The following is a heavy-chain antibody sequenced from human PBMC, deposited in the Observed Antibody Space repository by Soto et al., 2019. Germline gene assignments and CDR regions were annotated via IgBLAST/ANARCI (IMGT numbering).Heavy chain of an antibody. CDR1: GDSIRTSNW. CDR2: IYSSGTT. V-gene: IGHV4-4*02. Sequence: QVQLQESGPGLVKSSGTLSLACTVSGDSIRTSNWWSWVRQTPGKGLEWIGEIYSSGTTNFNPSLKSRVRISVADSRNQFSLNLTSVTAADTAVYFCASAPGVVVGTSILSSWFDPWGQGTLVIVSS. J-gene: IGHJ5*02. CDR3: ASAPGVVVGTSILSSWFDP. D-gene: IGHD2-21*02.